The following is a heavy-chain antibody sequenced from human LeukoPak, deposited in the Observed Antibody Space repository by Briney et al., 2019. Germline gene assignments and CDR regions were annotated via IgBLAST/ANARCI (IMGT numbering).Heavy chain of an antibody. CDR2: IIPILGIA. CDR3: ARDPLKSDFWSGYYTTNYYYGMDV. J-gene: IGHJ6*02. Sequence: SVNVSCKASGGTFISYAISWVRQAPGQGLEWMGRIIPILGIANYAQKFQGRATITADKSTSTAYMELSSLRSEDTAVYYCARDPLKSDFWSGYYTTNYYYGMDVWGQGTTVTVSS. CDR1: GGTFISYA. V-gene: IGHV1-69*04. D-gene: IGHD3-3*01.